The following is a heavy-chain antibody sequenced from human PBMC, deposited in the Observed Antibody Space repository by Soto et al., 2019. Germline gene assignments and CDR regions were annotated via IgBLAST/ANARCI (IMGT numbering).Heavy chain of an antibody. V-gene: IGHV4-59*08. CDR3: ARGNTHGYYYMDV. Sequence: ETLSLTCAVSGASMNTYYWSWIRQPPGKGLEWIGYFYYSGLTNYNPSLKSRVTISLDTSKNQFSLKLSSVTAADTAVYFCARGNTHGYYYMDVWGRGTTVTVSS. CDR2: FYYSGLT. J-gene: IGHJ6*03. D-gene: IGHD3-22*01. CDR1: GASMNTYY.